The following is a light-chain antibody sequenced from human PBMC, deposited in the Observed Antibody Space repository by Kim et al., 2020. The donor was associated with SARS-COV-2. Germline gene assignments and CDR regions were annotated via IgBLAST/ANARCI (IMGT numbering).Light chain of an antibody. CDR3: QQYGSSRPLT. Sequence: EIVLTQSPGTLSLSPGEGATLSCRASQSVSNSQLAWYQQKPGQPPRLLVFGASSRATGIPDRFSGSGSGTDFTLTISRLESEDFAVYYCQQYGSSRPLTFGGGTRWIS. CDR2: GAS. V-gene: IGKV3-20*01. J-gene: IGKJ4*01. CDR1: QSVSNSQ.